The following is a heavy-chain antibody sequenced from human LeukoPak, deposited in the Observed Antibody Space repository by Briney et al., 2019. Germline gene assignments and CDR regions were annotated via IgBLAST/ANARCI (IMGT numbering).Heavy chain of an antibody. CDR1: GGSFSGYY. J-gene: IGHJ4*02. CDR3: ATLIVGALGY. CDR2: INHSGST. D-gene: IGHD1-26*01. Sequence: SETLSLTCAVYGGSFSGYYWSWIRQPPGKGLEWIGEINHSGSTNYNPSLKSRVTISVDTSKNQFSLKLSSVTAADTAVYYCATLIVGALGYWGQGTLVTVSS. V-gene: IGHV4-34*01.